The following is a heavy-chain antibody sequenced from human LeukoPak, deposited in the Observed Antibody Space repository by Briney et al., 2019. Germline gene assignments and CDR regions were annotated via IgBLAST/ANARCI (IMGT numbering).Heavy chain of an antibody. CDR1: GYNFDKFG. D-gene: IGHD3-9*01. CDR2: INTYNGNT. V-gene: IGHV1-18*01. J-gene: IGHJ4*02. Sequence: ASVKLSCKASGYNFDKFGIAWVRQAPGQGLGWMGWINTYNGNTKYAHQIQRSVTITTDTSTSTVYMKLRSLRADDTAVYFCTRDTPQPLKRYDYWGQGTQVTVSS. CDR3: TRDTPQPLKRYDY.